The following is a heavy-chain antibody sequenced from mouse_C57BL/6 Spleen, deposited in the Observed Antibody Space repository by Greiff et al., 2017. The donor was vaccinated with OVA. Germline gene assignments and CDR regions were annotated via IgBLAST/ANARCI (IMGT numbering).Heavy chain of an antibody. CDR2: IDPETGGT. V-gene: IGHV1-15*01. CDR3: TPITTVVASYYFDY. Sequence: VQLVESGAELVRPGASVTLSCKASGYTFTDYEMHWVKQTPVHGLEWIGAIDPETGGTAYNQKFKGKAILTADKSSSTAYMELRSLTSEDSAVYYCTPITTVVASYYFDYWGQGTTLTVSS. CDR1: GYTFTDYE. J-gene: IGHJ2*01. D-gene: IGHD1-1*01.